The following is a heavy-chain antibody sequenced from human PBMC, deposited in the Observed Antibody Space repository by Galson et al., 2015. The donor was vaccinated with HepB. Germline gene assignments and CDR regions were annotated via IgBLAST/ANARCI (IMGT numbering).Heavy chain of an antibody. CDR2: IFYSGST. Sequence: ETLSLTCTVSGGSISSSSYYWGWIRQPPGKGLEWIGNIFYSGSTYYNPSLKSRVTISVDTSKNQFSLKLGSVTAADTAVYYCARHKYSSNAFDIWGQGTMVTVSS. D-gene: IGHD5-18*01. V-gene: IGHV4-39*01. CDR1: GGSISSSSYY. CDR3: ARHKYSSNAFDI. J-gene: IGHJ3*02.